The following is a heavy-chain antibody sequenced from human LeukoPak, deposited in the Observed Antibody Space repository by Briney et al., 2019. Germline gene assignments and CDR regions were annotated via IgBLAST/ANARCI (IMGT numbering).Heavy chain of an antibody. D-gene: IGHD6-19*01. V-gene: IGHV4-59*01. J-gene: IGHJ6*02. Sequence: SETLSLTCTVSGGSINSYYWSWIRQPPGKGLEWIGFLYYGGSTRYNPSLESRVTISVDRSQIQFSLKLTSVTAADTAVYYCARAGRSDRSNSYYYDMDVRGPGITVTVSS. CDR1: GGSINSYY. CDR2: LYYGGST. CDR3: ARAGRSDRSNSYYYDMDV.